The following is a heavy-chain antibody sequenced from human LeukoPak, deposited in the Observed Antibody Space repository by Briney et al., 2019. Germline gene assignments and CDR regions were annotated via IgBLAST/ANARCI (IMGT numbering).Heavy chain of an antibody. J-gene: IGHJ4*02. Sequence: PSETLSLTCAVYGGSFSGYYWSWIRQPPGKGLEWIGEINHSGSTNYNPSLKSRVTISVDTFKNQFSLKLSSVTAADTAVYYCARGGHGYSSGWLFDYWGQGTLVTVSS. CDR2: INHSGST. CDR3: ARGGHGYSSGWLFDY. D-gene: IGHD6-19*01. V-gene: IGHV4-34*01. CDR1: GGSFSGYY.